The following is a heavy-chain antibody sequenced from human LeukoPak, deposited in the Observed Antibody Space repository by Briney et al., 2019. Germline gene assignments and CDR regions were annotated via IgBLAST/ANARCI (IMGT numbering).Heavy chain of an antibody. D-gene: IGHD3-22*01. Sequence: ASVKVSCKASDYTFTSYGISWVRQAPGQGLEWMGWISAYNGNTNYAQKLQGRVTMTTDTSTSTAYMELSSLRSEDTAVYYCARLHYYDSSGIDGVDYWGQGTLVTVSS. V-gene: IGHV1-18*01. J-gene: IGHJ4*02. CDR1: DYTFTSYG. CDR2: ISAYNGNT. CDR3: ARLHYYDSSGIDGVDY.